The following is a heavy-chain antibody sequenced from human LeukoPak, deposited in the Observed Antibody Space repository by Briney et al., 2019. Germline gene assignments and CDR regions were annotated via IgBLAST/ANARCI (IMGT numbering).Heavy chain of an antibody. CDR1: GGSISSYY. CDR3: ASLTEFGQFDP. Sequence: SSETLSLTCTVSGGSISSYYWSWIRQPPGKGLEWIGYIYYSGSTNYNPSLKSRVTISVDTSKNQFSLKLSSVTAADTAVYYCASLTEFGQFDPWGQGTLVTVSS. V-gene: IGHV4-59*12. J-gene: IGHJ5*02. CDR2: IYYSGST. D-gene: IGHD1-14*01.